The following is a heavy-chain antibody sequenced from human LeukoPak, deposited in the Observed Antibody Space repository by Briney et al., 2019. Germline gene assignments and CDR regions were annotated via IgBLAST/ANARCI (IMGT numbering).Heavy chain of an antibody. Sequence: SETLSLTCAVYGGSFSGYYWSWIRQPPGKGLEWIGYIYYSGSTNYNPSLKSRVTISVDTSKNQFSLKLSSVTAADTAVYYCARDSVYYGIDYFDYWGQGTLVTVSS. CDR1: GGSFSGYY. CDR2: IYYSGST. V-gene: IGHV4-59*01. J-gene: IGHJ4*02. D-gene: IGHD3-22*01. CDR3: ARDSVYYGIDYFDY.